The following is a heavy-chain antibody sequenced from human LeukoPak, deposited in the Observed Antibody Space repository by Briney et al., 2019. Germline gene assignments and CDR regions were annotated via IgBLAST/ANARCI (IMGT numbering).Heavy chain of an antibody. D-gene: IGHD3-10*02. CDR3: AELGITMIGGV. Sequence: PGGSLRLSCAASGFTFSRYWVSWVRQAPGKGLEWVANIKQDGSEKYYVDSVKGRFTISRDNAKNSLYLQMNSLRAEDTAVYYCAELGITMIGGVWGKGTTVTISS. CDR1: GFTFSRYW. V-gene: IGHV3-7*01. CDR2: IKQDGSEK. J-gene: IGHJ6*04.